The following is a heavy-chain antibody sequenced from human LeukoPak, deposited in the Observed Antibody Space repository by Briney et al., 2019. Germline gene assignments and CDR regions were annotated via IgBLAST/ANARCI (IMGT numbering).Heavy chain of an antibody. Sequence: SSETLSLTCTVSGGSITSYYWTWIRQPAGKRLEWIGRIYTNGDTHYNPSLESRVTISLDTSKSQFSLKLRSVTAADTAVYYCATVDRNYFDPWGQGTLVTVSS. V-gene: IGHV4-4*07. CDR1: GGSITSYY. J-gene: IGHJ5*02. CDR2: IYTNGDT. CDR3: ATVDRNYFDP. D-gene: IGHD1-7*01.